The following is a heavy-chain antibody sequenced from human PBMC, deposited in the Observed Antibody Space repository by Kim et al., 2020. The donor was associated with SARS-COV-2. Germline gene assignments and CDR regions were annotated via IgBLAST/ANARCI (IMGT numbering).Heavy chain of an antibody. CDR1: GGSISSSSYY. CDR3: ARQGNYYYGSGSYYDYYYCGMDV. Sequence: SETLSLTCTVSGGSISSSSYYWGWIRQPPGKGLEWIGSIYYSGSTYYNPSLKTRVTISVDTSKNQFSLKLSSVTAADTAVYYCARQGNYYYGSGSYYDYYYCGMDVWGQGTTVTVSS. J-gene: IGHJ6*02. V-gene: IGHV4-39*01. CDR2: IYYSGST. D-gene: IGHD3-10*01.